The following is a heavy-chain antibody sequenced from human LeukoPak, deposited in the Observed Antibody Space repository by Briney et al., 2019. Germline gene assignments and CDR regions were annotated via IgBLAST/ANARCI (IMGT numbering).Heavy chain of an antibody. CDR1: GGSISSSTYY. V-gene: IGHV4-39*01. CDR2: IYYGGST. J-gene: IGHJ4*02. CDR3: ARQCSSTSCYSY. Sequence: SETLSLTCTVSGGSISSSTYYWGWIRQPPGKGLEWIGNIYYGGSTFYNPSLKSRVTISLDTSKNQFSLKLSFVTAADTAVYFFARQCSSTSCYSYWGQGTLVTVSS. D-gene: IGHD2-2*01.